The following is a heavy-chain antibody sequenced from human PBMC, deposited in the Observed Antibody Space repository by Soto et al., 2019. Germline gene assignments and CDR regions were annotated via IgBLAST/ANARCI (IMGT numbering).Heavy chain of an antibody. CDR3: AHRGSKKTYYDILTGYAFFDY. CDR2: IYWDDDK. J-gene: IGHJ4*02. D-gene: IGHD3-9*01. CDR1: GFSLSTSGVG. V-gene: IGHV2-5*02. Sequence: QITLKESGPTLVKPTQTLTLTCTFSGFSLSTSGVGVGWIRQPPGKALEWLALIYWDDDKHYSPSLKSRLTITKDTSKNQVVITMTNMDPVDTATYYCAHRGSKKTYYDILTGYAFFDYWGQGTLVTVSS.